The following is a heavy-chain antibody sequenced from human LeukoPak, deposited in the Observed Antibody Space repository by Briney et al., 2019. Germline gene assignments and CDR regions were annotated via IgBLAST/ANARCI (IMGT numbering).Heavy chain of an antibody. CDR1: GYTFTGYY. CDR2: INPNSGGT. J-gene: IGHJ4*02. CDR3: ARGSPILYGGNRARGLTDY. V-gene: IGHV1-2*02. D-gene: IGHD4-23*01. Sequence: ASVKVSCKASGYTFTGYYMHWVRQAPGQGLEWMGWINPNSGGTNYAQKFQGRVTMTRDTSISTAYMELSRLRSDDTAVYYCARGSPILYGGNRARGLTDYWGQGTLVTVSS.